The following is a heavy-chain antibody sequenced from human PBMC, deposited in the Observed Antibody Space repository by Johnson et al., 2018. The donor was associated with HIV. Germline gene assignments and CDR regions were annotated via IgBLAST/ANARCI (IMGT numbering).Heavy chain of an antibody. CDR2: IKSKTDGGPT. CDR1: GFTFSNAW. Sequence: VQVVESGGGLVKPGGSLRLSCAASGFTFSNAWMSWVRQAPGKGLEWVGRIKSKTDGGPTDYAAPVKGRFTISRDDAKNTAYLQMNSLKTEDTAVYYCSYAFDIWGQGTMVTVSS. V-gene: IGHV3-15*01. CDR3: SYAFDI. J-gene: IGHJ3*02.